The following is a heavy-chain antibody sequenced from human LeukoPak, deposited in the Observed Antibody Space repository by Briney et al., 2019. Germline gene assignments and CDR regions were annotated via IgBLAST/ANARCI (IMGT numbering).Heavy chain of an antibody. Sequence: GGSLRLSCAASGFTFRNFWMTWARQAPGRGLEWVANINPEGNEKYHVESVKGRFTISRDNAKNSLFLQMNGLRVEDTAVYYCARRDDFSGDHWGQGTLVTVSS. V-gene: IGHV3-7*01. D-gene: IGHD3-10*01. J-gene: IGHJ4*02. CDR1: GFTFRNFW. CDR2: INPEGNEK. CDR3: ARRDDFSGDH.